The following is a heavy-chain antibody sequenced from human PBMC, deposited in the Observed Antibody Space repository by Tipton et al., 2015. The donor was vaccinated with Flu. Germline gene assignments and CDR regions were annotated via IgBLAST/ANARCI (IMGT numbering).Heavy chain of an antibody. Sequence: TLSLTCTVSGYSISSGYYWGWIRQSPGKGLEWIGNIYHSGGTYYNPSLKGRVTISEDTSKNQFSLKLTSVAAADTAVYYCAGLRREERYYDTRGLLDWGQGTLVAVSS. D-gene: IGHD3-22*01. CDR3: AGLRREERYYDTRGLLD. J-gene: IGHJ1*01. CDR2: IYHSGGT. V-gene: IGHV4-38-2*02. CDR1: GYSISSGYY.